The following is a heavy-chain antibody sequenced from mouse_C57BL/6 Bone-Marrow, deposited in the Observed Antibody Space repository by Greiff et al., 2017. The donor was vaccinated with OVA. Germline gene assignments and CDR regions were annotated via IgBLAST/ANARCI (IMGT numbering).Heavy chain of an antibody. D-gene: IGHD3-3*01. CDR1: GYTFTSYW. J-gene: IGHJ4*01. V-gene: IGHV1-74*01. Sequence: QVQLQQPGAELVKPGPSVKVSCNASGYTFTSYWMHWVKQRPGQGLAWVGGIYPSDSDTNYNQKFKGKATLTGDESSSTAYMQHVSLASEEAAVYECAKEGARAVEGRGQGTTVT. CDR3: AKEGARAVEG. CDR2: IYPSDSDT.